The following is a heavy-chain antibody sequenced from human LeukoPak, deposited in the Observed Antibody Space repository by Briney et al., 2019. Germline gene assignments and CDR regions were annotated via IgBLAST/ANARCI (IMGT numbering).Heavy chain of an antibody. CDR2: ISASNGNT. CDR3: AREGTAGRYYFDY. D-gene: IGHD3-10*01. V-gene: IGHV1-18*01. CDR1: GYTFSSHG. J-gene: IGHJ4*02. Sequence: GASVKVSCKASGYTFSSHGITWVRQAPGQGLEWMGWISASNGNTNYAQKLQGRVTVTTDTSTSIAYMELRSLRSDDTAVYYCAREGTAGRYYFDYWGQGTLVTVSS.